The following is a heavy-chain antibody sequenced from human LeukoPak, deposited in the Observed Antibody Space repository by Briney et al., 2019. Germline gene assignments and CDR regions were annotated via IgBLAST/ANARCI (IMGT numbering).Heavy chain of an antibody. CDR1: GFTFSSYA. CDR2: ISGSGGST. V-gene: IGHV3-23*01. Sequence: GGSLRLSCAASGFTFSSYAMSWVRQAPGKGLEWVSSISGSGGSTNYADSAKGRFTISRDNSKNTLYLQMNSLRAEDTAVYYCAKGSPSLRFLEWLAFGEFDYWGQGTLVTVSS. CDR3: AKGSPSLRFLEWLAFGEFDY. D-gene: IGHD3-3*01. J-gene: IGHJ4*02.